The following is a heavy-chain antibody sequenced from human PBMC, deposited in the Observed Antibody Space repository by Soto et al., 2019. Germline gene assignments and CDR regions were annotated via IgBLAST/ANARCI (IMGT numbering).Heavy chain of an antibody. CDR1: GFTFSSYG. CDR3: ARGQSYGDHRNWFDP. Sequence: QVQLVESGGGVVQPGRSLRLSCAASGFTFSSYGMHWVRQAPGKGLEWVAVIWYDGSNKYYVDSVKGRFTISRDNSKNTLYLQMNSLRAEDTAVYYCARGQSYGDHRNWFDPWGQGTLVTVSS. J-gene: IGHJ5*02. D-gene: IGHD4-17*01. CDR2: IWYDGSNK. V-gene: IGHV3-33*01.